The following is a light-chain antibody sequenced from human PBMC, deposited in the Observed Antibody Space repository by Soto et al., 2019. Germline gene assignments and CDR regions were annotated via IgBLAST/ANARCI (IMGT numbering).Light chain of an antibody. V-gene: IGLV2-23*02. CDR3: CSFVRTNGLL. CDR2: EVN. J-gene: IGLJ2*01. CDR1: SSDVGIYDL. Sequence: QSVLTQPASVSGSPGQSITISCTGTSSDVGIYDLVSWYQHHSGKAPKIIIYEVNKRPSGISDRFSGSKSGNTASLTISGLQAEDEADYFCCSFVRTNGLLFGGGTKLTVL.